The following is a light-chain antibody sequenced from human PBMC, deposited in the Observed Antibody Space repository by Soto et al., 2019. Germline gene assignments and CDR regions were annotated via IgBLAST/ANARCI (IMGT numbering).Light chain of an antibody. Sequence: DIELTQSPSSLSASVGDRVIITCRASLSISRYIHWYHHQPGKGPKVLIYGASSLQSGVSSRFSGSGSGTDFTLTISSVRPEDLGSYYCQQTFNSPITFGQGTRLEIK. V-gene: IGKV1-39*01. CDR2: GAS. CDR3: QQTFNSPIT. CDR1: LSISRY. J-gene: IGKJ5*01.